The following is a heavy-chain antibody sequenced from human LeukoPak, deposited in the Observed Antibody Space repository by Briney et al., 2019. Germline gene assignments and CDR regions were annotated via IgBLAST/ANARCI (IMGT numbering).Heavy chain of an antibody. Sequence: GASVKVSCKASGYTFTSYGISWVRQAPGQGLEGRGWISAYNGNTNYAQKLQGRVTMTTDTSTSRAYMELRSLRSDDTAVYYCARDRSLWFGELFPPDWFDPWGQGTLVTVSS. CDR3: ARDRSLWFGELFPPDWFDP. CDR1: GYTFTSYG. CDR2: ISAYNGNT. J-gene: IGHJ5*02. D-gene: IGHD3-10*01. V-gene: IGHV1-18*01.